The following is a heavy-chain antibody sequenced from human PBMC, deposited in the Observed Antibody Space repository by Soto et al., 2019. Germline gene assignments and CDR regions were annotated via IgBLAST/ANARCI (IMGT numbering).Heavy chain of an antibody. J-gene: IGHJ5*02. CDR2: INHSGST. Sequence: PSETLSLTCAVYGGSFSGYYWSWIRQPPGKGLEWIGEINHSGSTNYNPSLKSRVTISVDTSKNQFSLKLSSVTAADTAVYYCASFYDYVWGSYRSRSFGWFDPWGQGTLVTVSS. CDR1: GGSFSGYY. V-gene: IGHV4-34*01. CDR3: ASFYDYVWGSYRSRSFGWFDP. D-gene: IGHD3-16*02.